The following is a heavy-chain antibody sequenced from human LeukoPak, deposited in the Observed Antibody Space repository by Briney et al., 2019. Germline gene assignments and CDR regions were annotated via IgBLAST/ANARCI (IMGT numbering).Heavy chain of an antibody. J-gene: IGHJ6*02. Sequence: PSETLSLTCTVSGGSVSSGSYYWSWIRQLPGKGLEWIGYIYYSGSTNYNPSLKSRVTISVDTSKNQFSLKLSSVTAADTAVYYCARDRTYGSGSYYIYYYGMDVWGQGTTVTVSS. CDR2: IYYSGST. CDR1: GGSVSSGSYY. CDR3: ARDRTYGSGSYYIYYYGMDV. D-gene: IGHD3-10*01. V-gene: IGHV4-61*01.